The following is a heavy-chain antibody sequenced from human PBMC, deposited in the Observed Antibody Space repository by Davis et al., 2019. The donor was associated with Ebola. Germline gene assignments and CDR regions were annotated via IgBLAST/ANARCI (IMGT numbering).Heavy chain of an antibody. CDR1: GFTFNPYA. V-gene: IGHV3-23*01. CDR2: ISNTVRDT. Sequence: GGSLRLSCAASGFTFNPYAMTWVRQAPGKWPAWVSTISNTVRDTDYADSVRGLFTISRDNSKNTRYLKLNSLRAEDTATYSCAKDAVGWNGGFDYWGQGTLVTVSS. J-gene: IGHJ4*02. D-gene: IGHD3-16*01. CDR3: AKDAVGWNGGFDY.